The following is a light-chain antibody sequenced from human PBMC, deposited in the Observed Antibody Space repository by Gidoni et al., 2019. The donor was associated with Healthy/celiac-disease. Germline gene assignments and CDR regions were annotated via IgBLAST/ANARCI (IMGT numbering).Light chain of an antibody. V-gene: IGLV2-11*01. J-gene: IGLJ2*01. Sequence: QSALTQPRPVSRSPGQSVTIACTGTSSDVGGYNYVSWYQQHPGKAPKLMIYDVSKRPSGVPDRFSGSKSGNTASLTISGLQAEDEADYYCCSYAGSYTSLFGGGTKLTVL. CDR2: DVS. CDR1: SSDVGGYNY. CDR3: CSYAGSYTSL.